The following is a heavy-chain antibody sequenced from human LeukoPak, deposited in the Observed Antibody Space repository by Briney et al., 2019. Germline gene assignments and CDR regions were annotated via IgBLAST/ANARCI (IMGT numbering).Heavy chain of an antibody. CDR1: GGSISSGSYN. CDR2: VSTSGST. Sequence: SETLSLTCTVSGGSISSGSYNWSWIRQPAGKGLEWIGRVSTSGSTNYNPSLKSRVTISVDTSKNQFSLKLTSVTAADTAVYYCARGRGSSAYYFAFDIWGQGTMVTVSS. CDR3: ARGRGSSAYYFAFDI. D-gene: IGHD3-22*01. J-gene: IGHJ3*02. V-gene: IGHV4-61*02.